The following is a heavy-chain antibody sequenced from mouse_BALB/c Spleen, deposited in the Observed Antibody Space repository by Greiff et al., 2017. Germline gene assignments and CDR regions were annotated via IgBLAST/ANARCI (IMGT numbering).Heavy chain of an antibody. CDR2: IDPENGDT. Sequence: VQLKESGAELVRSGASVKLSCTASGFNIKDYYMHWVKQRPEQGLEWIGWIDPENGDTEYAPKFQGKATMTADTSSNTAYLQLSSLTSEDTAVYYCNARYGYWYFDVWGAGTTVTVSS. CDR3: NARYGYWYFDV. CDR1: GFNIKDYY. D-gene: IGHD2-14*01. J-gene: IGHJ1*01. V-gene: IGHV14-4*02.